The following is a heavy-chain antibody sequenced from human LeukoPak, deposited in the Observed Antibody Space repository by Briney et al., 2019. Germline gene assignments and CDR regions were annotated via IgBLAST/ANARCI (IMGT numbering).Heavy chain of an antibody. CDR3: YITVGGSSGYQPKSKIDY. Sequence: ASVKVSCKASGYTFTSYGISWVRQAPGQGLEWMGWISAYNGNTNYAQKLQGRVTMTTDTSTSTAYMELRSLRSDDTAVYYCYITVGGSSGYQPKSKIDYWGQGTLVTVPS. CDR2: ISAYNGNT. V-gene: IGHV1-18*01. J-gene: IGHJ4*02. D-gene: IGHD3-22*01. CDR1: GYTFTSYG.